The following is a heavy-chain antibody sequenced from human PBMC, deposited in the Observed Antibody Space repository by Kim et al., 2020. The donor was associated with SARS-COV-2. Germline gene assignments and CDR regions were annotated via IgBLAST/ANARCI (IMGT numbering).Heavy chain of an antibody. Sequence: ASVKVSCKAPGYTFTSYGISWVRQAPGQGLEWMGWISAYNGNTNYAQKLQGRVTMTTDTSTSTAYMELRSLRSDDTAVYYCARDRPYSSGWYSDYWGQGTLVTVSS. CDR1: GYTFTSYG. D-gene: IGHD6-19*01. V-gene: IGHV1-18*01. CDR2: ISAYNGNT. J-gene: IGHJ4*02. CDR3: ARDRPYSSGWYSDY.